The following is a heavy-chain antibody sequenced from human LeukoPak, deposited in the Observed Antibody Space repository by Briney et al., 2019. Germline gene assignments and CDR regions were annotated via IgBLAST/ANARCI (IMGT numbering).Heavy chain of an antibody. J-gene: IGHJ4*02. Sequence: ASVQVSCKASGYTFTSYDINWVRQATGQGLEWMGYMNPNSGNTGYAQKFQGRVTITTNTSTSTAYMELSSLRSDDTAVYYCAREGSDYWGQGTLVTVSS. CDR1: GYTFTSYD. CDR3: AREGSDY. CDR2: MNPNSGNT. V-gene: IGHV1-8*03.